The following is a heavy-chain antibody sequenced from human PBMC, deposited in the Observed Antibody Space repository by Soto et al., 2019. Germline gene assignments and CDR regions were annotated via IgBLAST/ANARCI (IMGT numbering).Heavy chain of an antibody. V-gene: IGHV2-5*02. J-gene: IGHJ5*02. D-gene: IGHD1-1*01. CDR2: IYWDDDK. Sequence: QITLKESGPTLVKPTQTLTLTCTFSGFSLSTSGVGVGWIRQPPGKALEWLALIYWDDDKRYSPSVKSRLTITKDPSKNQVVLTMTNMDPVDTTTYYCAHRRERERQNYTWFDPWGQGTLVTVSS. CDR1: GFSLSTSGVG. CDR3: AHRRERERQNYTWFDP.